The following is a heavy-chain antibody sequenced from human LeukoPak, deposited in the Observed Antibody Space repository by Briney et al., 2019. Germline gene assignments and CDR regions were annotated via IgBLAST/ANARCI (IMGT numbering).Heavy chain of an antibody. CDR2: INAGNGNT. J-gene: IGHJ5*02. D-gene: IGHD4-17*01. CDR1: GYTFTSYA. CDR3: ARGNDYGDYNWFDP. Sequence: GASVKVSCKASGYTFTSYAMHWVRQAPGQRLEWMGWINAGNGNTKYSQKFQGRVTMTRDTSTSTVYMELSSLRSEDTAVYYCARGNDYGDYNWFDPWGQGTLVTVSS. V-gene: IGHV1-3*01.